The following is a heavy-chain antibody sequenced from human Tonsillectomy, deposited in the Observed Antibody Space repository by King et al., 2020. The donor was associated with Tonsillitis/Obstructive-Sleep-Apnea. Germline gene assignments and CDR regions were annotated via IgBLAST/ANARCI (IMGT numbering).Heavy chain of an antibody. CDR1: GFTFDDYA. J-gene: IGHJ3*02. Sequence: VQLVQSGGGLVQPGRPLRLSCAASGFTFDDYAMHWVRQAPGKGLEWVSGISWNSGSIGYADSVKGRFTISRDNAKNSLYLQMNSLRAEDTALYYCAKDLIVKDYLDAFDIWGQGTMVTVSS. D-gene: IGHD1-26*01. V-gene: IGHV3-9*01. CDR2: ISWNSGSI. CDR3: AKDLIVKDYLDAFDI.